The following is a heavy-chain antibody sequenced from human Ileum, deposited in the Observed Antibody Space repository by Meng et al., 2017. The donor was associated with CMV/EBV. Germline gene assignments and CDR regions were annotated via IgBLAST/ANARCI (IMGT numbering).Heavy chain of an antibody. CDR3: ARVTTSDTHPTSGHGSYHFDY. CDR1: RGSISSDY. CDR2: IYTSGST. J-gene: IGHJ4*02. Sequence: QVLLQGSGRVLASPSETLSLTCTVSRGSISSDYLSWIRQPAGNGLEWIGRIYTSGSTNYNPSLKSRVTMSVDTSKNQFSLILTSVTSTDAGVYYCARVTTSDTHPTSGHGSYHFDYWGQGTLVTVSS. V-gene: IGHV4-4*07. D-gene: IGHD3-10*01.